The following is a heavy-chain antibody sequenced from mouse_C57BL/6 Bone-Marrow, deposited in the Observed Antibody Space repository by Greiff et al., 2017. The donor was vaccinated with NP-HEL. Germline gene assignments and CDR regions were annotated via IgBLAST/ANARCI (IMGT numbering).Heavy chain of an antibody. J-gene: IGHJ4*01. D-gene: IGHD4-1*01. CDR2: ISSGGSYT. CDR1: GFTFSSYG. V-gene: IGHV5-6*01. Sequence: EVQLQQSGGDLVKPGGSLKLSCAASGFTFSSYGMSWVRQTPDKRLEWVATISSGGSYTYYPDSVKGRFTISRDNAKNTLYLQMSSLKSEDTAMYYCASLLGDYAMDYWGQGTSVTVSS. CDR3: ASLLGDYAMDY.